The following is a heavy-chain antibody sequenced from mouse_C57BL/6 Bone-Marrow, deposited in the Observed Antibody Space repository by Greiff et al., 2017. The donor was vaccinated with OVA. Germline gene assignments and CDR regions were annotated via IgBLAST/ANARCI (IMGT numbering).Heavy chain of an antibody. J-gene: IGHJ2*01. V-gene: IGHV1-4*01. CDR1: GYTFTSYT. CDR2: INPSSGYT. Sequence: VKLVESGAELARPGASVKMSCKASGYTFTSYTMHWVKQRPGQGLEWIGYINPSSGYTKYNQKFKDKATLTADKSSSTAYMQLSSLTSEDSAVYYCARPLYDYDVFDYWGQGTTLTVSS. CDR3: ARPLYDYDVFDY. D-gene: IGHD2-4*01.